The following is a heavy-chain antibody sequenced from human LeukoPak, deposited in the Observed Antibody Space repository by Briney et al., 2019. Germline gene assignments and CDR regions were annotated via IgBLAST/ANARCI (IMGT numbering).Heavy chain of an antibody. J-gene: IGHJ6*02. CDR2: ISAYNGNT. CDR3: ARSGVVPAAFYYYGMDV. V-gene: IGHV1-18*01. Sequence: ASVKVSCKASVYTFTTYGIRWLRQAPGQGLEWMGWISAYNGNTNYAQKLQGRVTMTTDTSTSTAYMELRSLRSDDTAVYYCARSGVVPAAFYYYGMDVWGQGTTVTVSS. D-gene: IGHD2-2*01. CDR1: VYTFTTYG.